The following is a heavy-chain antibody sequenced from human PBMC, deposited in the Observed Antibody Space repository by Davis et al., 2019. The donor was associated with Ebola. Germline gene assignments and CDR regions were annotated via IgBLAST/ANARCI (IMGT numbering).Heavy chain of an antibody. J-gene: IGHJ4*02. CDR1: GFTFSSYA. D-gene: IGHD3-10*01. V-gene: IGHV3-9*01. Sequence: PRGSLRLSCAASGFTFSSYAMSWVRQAPGKGLEWVSGITWNSDYIAYADSVKGRFTISRDNAKNSLYLQMNSLRVEDTALYYCTKAVNMIQGVIRFDYWGQGTLVTVSS. CDR2: ITWNSDYI. CDR3: TKAVNMIQGVIRFDY.